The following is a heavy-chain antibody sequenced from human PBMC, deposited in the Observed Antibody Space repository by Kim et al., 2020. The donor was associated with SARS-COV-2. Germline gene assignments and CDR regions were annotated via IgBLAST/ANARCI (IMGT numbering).Heavy chain of an antibody. CDR2: IYNSGST. CDR1: GGSVSSVSYY. V-gene: IGHV4-61*01. Sequence: SETLSLTCTVSGGSVSSVSYYWSWIRQPPGKGLEWIGYIYNSGSTNYNPSLKSRVTISVDTSKNQFSLKLSSVTAADTAVYYCARDPLDLRAFDIWGQGTMLTVSS. J-gene: IGHJ3*02. CDR3: ARDPLDLRAFDI.